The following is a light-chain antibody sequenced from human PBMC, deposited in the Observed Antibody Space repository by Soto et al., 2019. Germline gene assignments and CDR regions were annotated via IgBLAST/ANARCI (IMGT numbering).Light chain of an antibody. V-gene: IGKV2-28*01. CDR2: LGS. CDR1: QSLLHSNGYNY. CDR3: MQALQTPWT. J-gene: IGKJ1*01. Sequence: DIVMTQSPLSLPVTPGEPASISCRSSQSLLHSNGYNYLDWYLQKPGQSPQLLIYLGSNRASGVPDRFSGGGSVTDFTLKISRVEAEDVGVYYCMQALQTPWTFGQGTKVESK.